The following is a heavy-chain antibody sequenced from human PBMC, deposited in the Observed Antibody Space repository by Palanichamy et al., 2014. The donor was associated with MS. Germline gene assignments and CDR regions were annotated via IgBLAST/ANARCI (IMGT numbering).Heavy chain of an antibody. CDR3: ARDQKWSGYLYYYYYMDV. CDR2: IKQDGSEK. D-gene: IGHD3-3*01. CDR1: GFTFSSYW. Sequence: EVQLVESGGGLVQPGGSLRLSCAASGFTFSSYWMSWVRQAPGKGLEWVANIKQDGSEKYYVDSVKGRFTISRDNAKNSLYLQMNSLRAEDTAVYYCARDQKWSGYLYYYYYMDVWGKGTTVTVSS. J-gene: IGHJ6*03. V-gene: IGHV3-7*01.